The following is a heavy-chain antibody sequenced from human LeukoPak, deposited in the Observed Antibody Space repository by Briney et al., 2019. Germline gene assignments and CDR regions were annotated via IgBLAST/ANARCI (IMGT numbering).Heavy chain of an antibody. D-gene: IGHD6-13*01. CDR3: ARLHSSSWYYGWFDP. CDR1: GGSISSGGYY. J-gene: IGHJ5*02. Sequence: TSETLSLTRTVSGGSISSGGYYWSWIRQHPGKGLEWIGYIYYSGSTYYNPSLKSRVTISVDTSKNQFSLKLSSVTAADTAVYYCARLHSSSWYYGWFDPWGQGTLVTVSS. V-gene: IGHV4-31*03. CDR2: IYYSGST.